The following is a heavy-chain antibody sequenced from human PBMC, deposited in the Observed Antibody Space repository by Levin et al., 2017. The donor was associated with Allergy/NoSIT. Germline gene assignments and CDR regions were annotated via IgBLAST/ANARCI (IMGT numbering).Heavy chain of an antibody. D-gene: IGHD3-9*01. J-gene: IGHJ3*02. CDR1: GFTFRNYA. CDR2: VTGSGSTT. CDR3: AKLSGFDILTDAFDI. V-gene: IGHV3-23*01. Sequence: PGGSLRLSCTASGFTFRNYAMSWVRQAPGKGLEWVSTVTGSGSTTYYADSVKGRFTISRENSKNTVYLQMNSLRAEDTAVYYCAKLSGFDILTDAFDIWGQGTMVTVSS.